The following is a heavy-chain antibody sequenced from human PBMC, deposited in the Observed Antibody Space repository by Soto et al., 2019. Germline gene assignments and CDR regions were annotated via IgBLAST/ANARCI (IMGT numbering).Heavy chain of an antibody. CDR2: IYDSGST. D-gene: IGHD4-4*01. CDR1: GGSISSGDYC. Sequence: ASETLSLTCTVSGGSISSGDYCWTWIRQPPGKGLEWIGYIYDSGSTYDNPSLRNRLTISVDTSKNQFSLKLSLVTAADTAVYYCASARLHYRTIDYWGQGTLVTVSS. V-gene: IGHV4-30-4*01. CDR3: ASARLHYRTIDY. J-gene: IGHJ4*02.